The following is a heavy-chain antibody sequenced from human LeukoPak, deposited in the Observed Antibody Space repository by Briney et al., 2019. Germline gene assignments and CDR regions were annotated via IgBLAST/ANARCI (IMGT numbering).Heavy chain of an antibody. CDR1: GGSISSNGYL. D-gene: IGHD1-26*01. CDR2: VSYGGST. Sequence: PSETLSLTCTVSGGSISSNGYLWGWIRQPPGKGLAWIGSVSYGGSTYYNPSLKSRVTISIDTSKNQFSLKLSSVSAADAAVYYRARSNIGSHLRFDVWGQGTMVSVSS. J-gene: IGHJ3*01. CDR3: ARSNIGSHLRFDV. V-gene: IGHV4-39*01.